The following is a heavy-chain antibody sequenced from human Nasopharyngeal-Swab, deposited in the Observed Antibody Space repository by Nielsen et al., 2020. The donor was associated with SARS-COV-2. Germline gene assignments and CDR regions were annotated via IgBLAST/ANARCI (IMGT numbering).Heavy chain of an antibody. Sequence: GVLKISCAASGFTFSSYAMSWVRQAPGKGLEWVSAISGSGGSTYYADSAKGRFTISRDNSKNTLYLQMNSLRAEDTAVYYCAKDTRVASGWYRRYYYYGMDVWGQGTTVTVSS. V-gene: IGHV3-23*01. J-gene: IGHJ6*02. D-gene: IGHD6-19*01. CDR2: ISGSGGST. CDR1: GFTFSSYA. CDR3: AKDTRVASGWYRRYYYYGMDV.